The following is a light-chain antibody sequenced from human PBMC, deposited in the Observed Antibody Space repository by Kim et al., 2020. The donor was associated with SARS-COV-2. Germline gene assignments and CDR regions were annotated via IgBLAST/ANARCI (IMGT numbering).Light chain of an antibody. V-gene: IGLV2-14*03. CDR2: DVH. CDR3: SSYTSSSTPVV. CDR1: SSDFGGYNY. J-gene: IGLJ2*01. Sequence: SITVSCTGTSSDFGGYNYVSWYQQHPGKAPKLMIYDVHNWPSGVSNRFSGSKSGNTASLTISGLQAEDEADYYCSSYTSSSTPVVFGGGTQLTVL.